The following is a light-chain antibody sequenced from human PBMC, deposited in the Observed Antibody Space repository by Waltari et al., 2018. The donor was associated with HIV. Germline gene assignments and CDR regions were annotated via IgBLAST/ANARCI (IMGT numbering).Light chain of an antibody. CDR3: CSCPRSGIRYV. V-gene: IGLV2-23*02. CDR1: SSHVGSDDL. J-gene: IGLJ1*01. CDR2: EVT. Sequence: QSALTQPASVSGSPGQSITISCTGTSSHVGSDDLVSWYQQPPGEAPKLIIYEVTKRPSWVSNRFSGSKSGNTASLTISGLQAEDEADYYCCSCPRSGIRYVFGTGTKVTVL.